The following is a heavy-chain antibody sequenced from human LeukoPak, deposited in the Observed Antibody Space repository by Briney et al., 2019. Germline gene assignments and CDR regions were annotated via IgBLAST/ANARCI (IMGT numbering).Heavy chain of an antibody. D-gene: IGHD6-19*01. CDR1: GGSISSGSYY. CDR2: IYTSGST. Sequence: SQTLSLTCTVSGGSISSGSYYWSWIRQPAGKGLEWIGRIYTSGSTNYNPSLKSRVTISVDTSKNQFSLKLSSVTAADTAVYYCARDPVAASWFDPWGQGTLVTVSS. V-gene: IGHV4-61*02. CDR3: ARDPVAASWFDP. J-gene: IGHJ5*02.